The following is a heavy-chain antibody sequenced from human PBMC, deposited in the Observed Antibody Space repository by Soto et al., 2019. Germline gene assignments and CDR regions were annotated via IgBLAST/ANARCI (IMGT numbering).Heavy chain of an antibody. CDR3: ARDLGYDFWSGYPYGMDV. V-gene: IGHV3-30-3*01. Sequence: GGSLRLSCAASGFTFSSYAMHWVRQAPGKGLEWVAVISYDGSNKYYADSVKGRFTISRDNSKNTLYLQMNSLRAEDTAVYYCARDLGYDFWSGYPYGMDVWGQGTTVTVSS. CDR1: GFTFSSYA. CDR2: ISYDGSNK. J-gene: IGHJ6*02. D-gene: IGHD3-3*01.